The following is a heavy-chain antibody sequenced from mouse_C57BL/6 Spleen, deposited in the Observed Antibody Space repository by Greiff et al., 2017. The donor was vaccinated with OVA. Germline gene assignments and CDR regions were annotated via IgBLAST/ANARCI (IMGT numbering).Heavy chain of an antibody. Sequence: EVKLVESGGDLVKPGGSLKLSCAASGFTFSSYGMSWVRQTPDKRLEWVATISSGGSYTYYPDSVKGRFTISRDNAKNTLYLQMSSLKSEDAAMYYCAKIYYTDYWGQGTTLTVSS. D-gene: IGHD1-1*01. V-gene: IGHV5-6*02. CDR3: AKIYYTDY. CDR1: GFTFSSYG. CDR2: ISSGGSYT. J-gene: IGHJ2*01.